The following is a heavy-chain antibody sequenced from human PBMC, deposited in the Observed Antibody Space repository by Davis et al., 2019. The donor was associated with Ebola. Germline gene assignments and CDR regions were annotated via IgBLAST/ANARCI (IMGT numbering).Heavy chain of an antibody. J-gene: IGHJ5*02. D-gene: IGHD5-12*01. V-gene: IGHV4-31*03. CDR1: GGSISSGGYY. CDR2: IYYSGGT. Sequence: PSETLSLTCTVSGGSISSGGYYWSWIRQHPGKGLEWIGYIYYSGGTYYNPSHKSRVTISVDTSKNQFSLKLSSVTAADTAVYYCARLRVATIPAASYLNWFDPWGQGTLVTVSS. CDR3: ARLRVATIPAASYLNWFDP.